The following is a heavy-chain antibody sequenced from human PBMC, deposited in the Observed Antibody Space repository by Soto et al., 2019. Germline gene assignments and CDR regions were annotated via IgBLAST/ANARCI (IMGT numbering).Heavy chain of an antibody. CDR1: RFTVSSNY. J-gene: IGHJ6*04. CDR3: VRPHAYCFPSARYV. V-gene: IGHV3-53*01. D-gene: IGHD1-26*01. CDR2: LYRGGST. Sequence: GGSLRLSCAASRFTVSSNYMSWVRQAPEKGLEWGSGLYRGGSTQYADSVKGRFTLSRDNPKNTLYLQMSSLRVEDTGVYYCVRPHAYCFPSARYVWGEGTTVTASS.